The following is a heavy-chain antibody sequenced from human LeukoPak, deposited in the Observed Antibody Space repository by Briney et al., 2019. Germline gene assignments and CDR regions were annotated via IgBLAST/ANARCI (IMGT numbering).Heavy chain of an antibody. V-gene: IGHV3-33*06. Sequence: GGSLRLSCVASGFTFSTYGMHWVRQAPGKGLEWVAVIWYEGSNKYYADSVKGRFTISRDNSKNTLYLQMNSLRAEDTAVYYCAKDGTPYYYDSSGSPYYFDYWGQGTLVTVSS. CDR2: IWYEGSNK. CDR3: AKDGTPYYYDSSGSPYYFDY. D-gene: IGHD3-22*01. CDR1: GFTFSTYG. J-gene: IGHJ4*02.